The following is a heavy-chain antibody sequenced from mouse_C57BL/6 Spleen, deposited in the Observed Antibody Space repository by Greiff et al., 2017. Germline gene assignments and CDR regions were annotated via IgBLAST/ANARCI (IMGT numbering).Heavy chain of an antibody. V-gene: IGHV1-42*01. Sequence: EVQLQQSGPELVKPGASVKISCKASGYSFTGYYMNWVKQSPEKSLEWIGEINPSTGGTTYNQKFKAKATLTVDKSSSTAYMQLKSLTSEESAVYYCARTDYSNCFDYWGQGTTLTVSS. D-gene: IGHD2-5*01. CDR3: ARTDYSNCFDY. J-gene: IGHJ2*01. CDR2: INPSTGGT. CDR1: GYSFTGYY.